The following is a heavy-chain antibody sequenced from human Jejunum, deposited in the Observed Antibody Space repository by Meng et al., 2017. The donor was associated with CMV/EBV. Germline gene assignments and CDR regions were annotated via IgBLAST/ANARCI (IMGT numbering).Heavy chain of an antibody. Sequence: ASGFAFSSYGLSWVCQAPGKGLEWVSTISGSSVYTYYADSVQGRFTISRDSSASTLYLQMRSLRAEDTAVYYCARCLGDRLRHYFDSWGQGTLVTVSS. D-gene: IGHD3-16*01. J-gene: IGHJ4*02. CDR1: GFAFSSYG. CDR2: ISGSSVYT. CDR3: ARCLGDRLRHYFDS. V-gene: IGHV3-23*01.